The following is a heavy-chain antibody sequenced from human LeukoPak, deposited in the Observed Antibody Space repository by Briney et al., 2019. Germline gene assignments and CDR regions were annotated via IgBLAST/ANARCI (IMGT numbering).Heavy chain of an antibody. CDR2: IKPDGSEK. CDR1: GFTFSTYW. D-gene: IGHD1-1*01. V-gene: IGHV3-7*01. CDR3: ARGGTWDLDY. Sequence: GGSLRLPCAASGFTFSTYWMTWVRQAPGKGLECVANIKPDGSEKYYVDSVEGRFTISRDNAKNSLYLQMNSLRAEDTALYYCARGGTWDLDYWGQGTLATVSS. J-gene: IGHJ4*02.